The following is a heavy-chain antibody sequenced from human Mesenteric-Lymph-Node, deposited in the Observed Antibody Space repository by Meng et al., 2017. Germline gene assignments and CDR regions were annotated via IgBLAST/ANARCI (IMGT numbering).Heavy chain of an antibody. CDR2: VSPTSGSL. V-gene: IGHV3-11*04. CDR1: GFTFSDYY. D-gene: IGHD6-25*01. Sequence: VHLVGSGVGLVKAGVSLSLSCEASGFTFSDYYMTWIRQPPGQGLEWLASVSPTSGSLYFADSVKGRFSISRDNAKNSVSLQMTRLRVEDTAVYYCARDHGSLNWFDPWGQGTLVTVSS. CDR3: ARDHGSLNWFDP. J-gene: IGHJ5*02.